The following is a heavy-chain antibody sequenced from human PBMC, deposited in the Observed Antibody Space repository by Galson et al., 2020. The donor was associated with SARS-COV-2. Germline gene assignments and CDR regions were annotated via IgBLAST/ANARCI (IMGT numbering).Heavy chain of an antibody. V-gene: IGHV4-61*01. CDR3: AIIERDTAMDPSGLYDCGMDV. CDR2: IYYSGST. Sequence: SETLSLTCTVSGGSVSSGSYYWSWIRQPPGKGLEWIGYIYYSGSTNYNPSLKSRVTISVDTSKNQFSLKLSSVTAADTAVYYCAIIERDTAMDPSGLYDCGMDVWGQGTTVTVSS. D-gene: IGHD5-18*01. CDR1: GGSVSSGSYY. J-gene: IGHJ6*02.